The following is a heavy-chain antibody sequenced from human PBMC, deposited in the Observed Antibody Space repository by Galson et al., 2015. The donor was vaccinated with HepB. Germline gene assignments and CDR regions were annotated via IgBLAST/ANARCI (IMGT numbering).Heavy chain of an antibody. Sequence: SVKVSCKASGYTFTSYYMHWVRQAPGQGLEWMGVIYPSDGTTIYAQTFQGRGTMTRDTSTSTVYMELSSLRSGDTAVYYCARDLVRWSYGYGMDVWGQGTTVTVSS. CDR3: ARDLVRWSYGYGMDV. J-gene: IGHJ6*02. D-gene: IGHD3-16*01. CDR2: IYPSDGTT. CDR1: GYTFTSYY. V-gene: IGHV1-46*01.